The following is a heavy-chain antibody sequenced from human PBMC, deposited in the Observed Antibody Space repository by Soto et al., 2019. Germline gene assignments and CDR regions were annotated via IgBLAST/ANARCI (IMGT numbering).Heavy chain of an antibody. CDR3: ARIKNYGDPEIDY. V-gene: IGHV4-31*03. D-gene: IGHD4-17*01. J-gene: IGHJ4*02. Sequence: SETLSLTCTVSGGSISSGDYYWSWIRQHPGKGLEWIGYIYYSGSTYYNPSLKSRVTMSVDTSKNQFSLKLNSVTAADTAVYYCARIKNYGDPEIDYSGQGTLVTVST. CDR2: IYYSGST. CDR1: GGSISSGDYY.